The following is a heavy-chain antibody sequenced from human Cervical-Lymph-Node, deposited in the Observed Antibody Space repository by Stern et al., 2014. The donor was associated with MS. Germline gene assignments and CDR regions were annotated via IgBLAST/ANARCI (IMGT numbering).Heavy chain of an antibody. J-gene: IGHJ5*01. Sequence: QDQLVQSGGGVVQPGRSLRLSCSASGFTFSSYGMHWVRQIPGKGLELVALISSDGTEEFYADSVKGRFTISRDNSKKTLYLQMNGLRAEDTAVYSCAKRRDGFNYLASWGQGTLVTVSS. CDR1: GFTFSSYG. D-gene: IGHD5-24*01. CDR2: ISSDGTEE. V-gene: IGHV3-30*18. CDR3: AKRRDGFNYLAS.